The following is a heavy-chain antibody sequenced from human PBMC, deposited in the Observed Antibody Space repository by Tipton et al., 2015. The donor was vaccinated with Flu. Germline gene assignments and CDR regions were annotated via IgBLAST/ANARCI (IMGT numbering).Heavy chain of an antibody. D-gene: IGHD3-9*01. Sequence: TLSLTCTVSGGSISSYYWSWIRQPPGKGLEWIGYIYYSGSTNYNPSLKSRVTISVDTSKNQFSLKPSSVTAADTAVYYCARGSVYYDILTGYYTDAFDIWGQGTMVTVSS. CDR3: ARGSVYYDILTGYYTDAFDI. CDR1: GGSISSYY. V-gene: IGHV4-59*01. J-gene: IGHJ3*02. CDR2: IYYSGST.